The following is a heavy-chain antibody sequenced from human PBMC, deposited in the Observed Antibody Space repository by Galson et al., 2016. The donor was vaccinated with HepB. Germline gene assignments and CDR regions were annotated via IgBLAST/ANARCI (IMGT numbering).Heavy chain of an antibody. Sequence: SLRLSCAASGFTFSIYAMSWVRETPGKGLEWVSAINGGATATYYADSVKGRFTISRDNSENTLYLQMNSLGAEDTALYYCASENQLLFQGRFDYWGQGILVAVSS. CDR2: INGGATAT. CDR1: GFTFSIYA. V-gene: IGHV3-23*01. J-gene: IGHJ4*02. CDR3: ASENQLLFQGRFDY. D-gene: IGHD2-2*01.